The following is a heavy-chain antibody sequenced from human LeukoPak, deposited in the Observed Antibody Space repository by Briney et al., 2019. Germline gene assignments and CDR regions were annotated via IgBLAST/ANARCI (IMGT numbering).Heavy chain of an antibody. D-gene: IGHD1-14*01. CDR2: ISSSGIHT. J-gene: IGHJ4*02. CDR3: ARDRISPSGTFDY. V-gene: IGHV3-11*06. CDR1: EFTFSDNY. Sequence: PGGSLRLSCAASEFTFSDNYMSWIRQAPGKGLEWVSYISSSGIHTEYAYSVKGRFTISRDNAKNSLYLQMISLRAEDTAMYYCARDRISPSGTFDYWGQGTLVTVSS.